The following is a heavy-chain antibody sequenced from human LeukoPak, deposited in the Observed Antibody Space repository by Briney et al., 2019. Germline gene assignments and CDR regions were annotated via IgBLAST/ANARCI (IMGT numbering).Heavy chain of an antibody. V-gene: IGHV3-21*06. J-gene: IGHJ6*03. D-gene: IGHD1-26*01. CDR1: GFTFSSYG. CDR2: ITSSSSYI. Sequence: GGSLRLSCAASGFTFSSYGMHWVRQAPGKGLEWISSITSSSSYIYYADSVKGRFTISRDNAKNSLYLQMNSLSPDDTAVYFCARDPYSGNYGDYYYYYMDVWGKGTTVTISS. CDR3: ARDPYSGNYGDYYYYYMDV.